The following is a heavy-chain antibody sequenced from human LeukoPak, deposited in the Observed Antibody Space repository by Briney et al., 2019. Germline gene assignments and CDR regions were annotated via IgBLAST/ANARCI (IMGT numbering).Heavy chain of an antibody. V-gene: IGHV4-34*01. CDR3: AREVPYYYDSSGYYPDRRYFDY. D-gene: IGHD3-22*01. J-gene: IGHJ4*02. CDR1: GGSFSGYY. CDR2: INHSGST. Sequence: SETLSLTCAVYGGSFSGYYWSWIRQPPGKGPEWIGEINHSGSTNYNPSLKSRVTISVDTSKNQCSLKLSSVTAADTAVYYCAREVPYYYDSSGYYPDRRYFDYWGQGTLVAVSS.